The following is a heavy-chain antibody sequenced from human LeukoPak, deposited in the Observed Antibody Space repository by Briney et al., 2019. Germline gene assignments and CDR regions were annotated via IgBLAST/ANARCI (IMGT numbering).Heavy chain of an antibody. J-gene: IGHJ4*02. D-gene: IGHD6-13*01. CDR2: ISDSGDNT. CDR3: AKVGYSSSN. CDR1: GFTFSSYA. Sequence: PGGSLRLSCAASGFTFSSYAMSWVRQAPGKGLEWVSGISDSGDNTYYADSVKGRFTISRDNSKNTLYVQMNSLRAEDTAVYYCAKVGYSSSNWGQGTQVTVSS. V-gene: IGHV3-23*01.